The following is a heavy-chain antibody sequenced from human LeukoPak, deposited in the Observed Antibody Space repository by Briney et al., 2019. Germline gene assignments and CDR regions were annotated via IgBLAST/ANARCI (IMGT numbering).Heavy chain of an antibody. V-gene: IGHV4-39*01. Sequence: SETLSLTCTVSGGSISSSSYYWGWIRQPPGKGLEWIGSIYYSGSTYYNPSLKSRVTISIDTSKNQFSLKLSSVTAADTAVYYCASPGVYYYDSSGFCFDYWGQGTLVTVSS. CDR2: IYYSGST. J-gene: IGHJ4*02. CDR1: GGSISSSSYY. CDR3: ASPGVYYYDSSGFCFDY. D-gene: IGHD3-22*01.